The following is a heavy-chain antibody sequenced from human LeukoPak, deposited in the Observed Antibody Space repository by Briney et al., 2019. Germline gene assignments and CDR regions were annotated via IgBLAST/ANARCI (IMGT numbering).Heavy chain of an antibody. D-gene: IGHD3-10*01. Sequence: ASVKVSCKASGYTFTSYDINWVRQATGQGLEWMGWMNPNSGNTGYAQKFQGRVTMTRDTSISTAYMELGRLRSDDTAVYYCANLFSSGSHDYWGQGTLVTVSS. V-gene: IGHV1-8*01. CDR3: ANLFSSGSHDY. CDR2: MNPNSGNT. J-gene: IGHJ4*02. CDR1: GYTFTSYD.